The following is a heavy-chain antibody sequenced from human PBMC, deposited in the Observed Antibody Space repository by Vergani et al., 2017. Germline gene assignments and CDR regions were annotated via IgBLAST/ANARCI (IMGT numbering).Heavy chain of an antibody. J-gene: IGHJ5*02. CDR1: GGSISSSSYY. CDR3: ARGLYYYDSSGFNWFDP. Sequence: QLQLQESGPGLVKPSETLSLTCTVSGGSISSSSYYWGWIRQPPGKGLEWIGSIYYSGSTSYNPSLKSRVTISVDTSKNQFSLKLSSVTAADTAVYYCARGLYYYDSSGFNWFDPWGQGTLVTVSS. D-gene: IGHD3-22*01. CDR2: IYYSGST. V-gene: IGHV4-39*07.